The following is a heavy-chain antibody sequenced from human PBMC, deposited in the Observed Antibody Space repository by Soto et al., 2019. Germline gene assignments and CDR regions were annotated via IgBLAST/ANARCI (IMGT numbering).Heavy chain of an antibody. Sequence: QVQLQESGPGLVKPSQTLSLTCTVSGGSISSGASYWSWIRQPPGQGLEWIGYISYNGSTYYNPYLKSRVTISVDTSKNQFSLELSSVTAADTAVYYCARGHRGYYYGMAVWGQGTTVTVSS. V-gene: IGHV4-30-4*01. CDR1: GGSISSGASY. J-gene: IGHJ6*02. D-gene: IGHD3-10*02. CDR2: ISYNGST. CDR3: ARGHRGYYYGMAV.